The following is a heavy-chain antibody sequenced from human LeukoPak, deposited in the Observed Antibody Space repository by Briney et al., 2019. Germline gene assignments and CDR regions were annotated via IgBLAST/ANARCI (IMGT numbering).Heavy chain of an antibody. CDR2: IYHSGST. CDR3: ARVESSSSGAADY. V-gene: IGHV4-4*02. D-gene: IGHD6-6*01. J-gene: IGHJ4*02. CDR1: GGSISSSNW. Sequence: SGTLSLTCAVSGGSISSSNWWSWVRQPPGKGLEWIGEIYHSGSTNYNPSLKSRVTISVDKSENQFSLKLSSVTAADTAVYYCARVESSSSGAADYWGQGTLVTVSS.